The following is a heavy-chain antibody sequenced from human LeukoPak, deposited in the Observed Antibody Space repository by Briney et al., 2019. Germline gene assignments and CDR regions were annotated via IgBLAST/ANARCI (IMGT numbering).Heavy chain of an antibody. J-gene: IGHJ6*02. CDR2: INPSGGST. V-gene: IGHV1-46*01. CDR1: GYTFTSYY. Sequence: GASVKVSCKASGYTFTSYYMHWVRQAPGQGLEWMGIINPSGGSTSYAQKFQGRVTMTRDTSTSTVYMELSSLRSEDTAVYYCARGGAQQLVPENYGMDGWGQGTTVTVSS. CDR3: ARGGAQQLVPENYGMDG. D-gene: IGHD6-13*01.